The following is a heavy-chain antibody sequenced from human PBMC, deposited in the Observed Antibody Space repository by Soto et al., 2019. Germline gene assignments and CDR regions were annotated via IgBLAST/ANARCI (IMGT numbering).Heavy chain of an antibody. D-gene: IGHD5-12*01. V-gene: IGHV1-69*13. CDR3: AREVTVASYSFDF. CDR2: IIPIFNSA. J-gene: IGHJ4*02. Sequence: SVKVSCKASGGTFNNYALSWVRQAPGQGLEWMGGIIPIFNSANYAQKFQGRVTITADDSTNTAYMELRSLRPDDTAVYYCAREVTVASYSFDFWGRGTLVTVSS. CDR1: GGTFNNYA.